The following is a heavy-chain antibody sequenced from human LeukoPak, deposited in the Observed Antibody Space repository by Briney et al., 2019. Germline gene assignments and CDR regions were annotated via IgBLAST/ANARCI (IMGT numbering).Heavy chain of an antibody. Sequence: GGSLRLSCAASGFTFSSYGMHWVRQAPGKGLEWVAVIWYDGSNKYYADSVKGRFTISRDNSKNTLYLQMNSLGAEDTAVYYCARDNITSSSWDYWGQGTLVTVSS. D-gene: IGHD6-13*01. V-gene: IGHV3-33*01. CDR1: GFTFSSYG. J-gene: IGHJ4*02. CDR2: IWYDGSNK. CDR3: ARDNITSSSWDY.